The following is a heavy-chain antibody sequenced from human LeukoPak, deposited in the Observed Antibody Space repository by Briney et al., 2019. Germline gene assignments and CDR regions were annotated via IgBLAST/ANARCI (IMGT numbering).Heavy chain of an antibody. CDR1: GDSVSNSLYY. Sequence: KASETLSLTCTASGDSVSNSLYYWSWIRQPPGKGLEWIGYVYYNGGTNYNPSLKSRVTISIDTSTNQFSLRLNSMTAADTAVYYCARVLRAASWRSYDYWGQGSLVTVSS. CDR2: VYYNGGT. V-gene: IGHV4-61*01. CDR3: ARVLRAASWRSYDY. D-gene: IGHD5-18*01. J-gene: IGHJ4*02.